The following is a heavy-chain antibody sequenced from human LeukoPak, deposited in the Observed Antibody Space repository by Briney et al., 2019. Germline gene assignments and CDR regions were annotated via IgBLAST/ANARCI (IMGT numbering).Heavy chain of an antibody. CDR3: AKDISDGQMFGERYMDV. D-gene: IGHD3-10*02. J-gene: IGHJ6*03. V-gene: IGHV3-23*01. CDR2: ISGSGGST. CDR1: GFTFSSYA. Sequence: GGSLRLSCAASGFTFSSYAMSWVRQAPGKGVEWVSAISGSGGSTYYADSVKGRFTISRDNSKNTLYLQMNSLRAEDTAVYYCAKDISDGQMFGERYMDVWGKGTTVTVSS.